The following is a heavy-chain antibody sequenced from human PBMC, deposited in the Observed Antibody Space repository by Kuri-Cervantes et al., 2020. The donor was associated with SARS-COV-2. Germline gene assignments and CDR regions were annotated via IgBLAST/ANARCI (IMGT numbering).Heavy chain of an antibody. CDR2: IIPIFRTS. D-gene: IGHD2-15*01. CDR3: TRDTPEAGASATRWGQYFQH. J-gene: IGHJ1*01. V-gene: IGHV1-69*13. CDR1: GGSLTDYS. Sequence: SVKVSCKASGGSLTDYSISWVRQAPGQGLEWMGVIIPIFRTSNYAQKFQGRVTITADESTTIAYMELSSLRSEDTAVYYCTRDTPEAGASATRWGQYFQHWGQGTLVTVSS.